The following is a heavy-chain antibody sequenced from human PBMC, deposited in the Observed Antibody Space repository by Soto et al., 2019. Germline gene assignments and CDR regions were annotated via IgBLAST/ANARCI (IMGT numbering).Heavy chain of an antibody. Sequence: QVQLVQSGAEEKKPGASVKVSCKASGYTFTSYAMHWVRQAPGQRLEWMGWINAGNGNTKYSQKFQGRVTITRDTSASTAYMELSSLRAEDTAVYYCARAVLEYGYFDLWGRGTLVTVSA. J-gene: IGHJ2*01. CDR2: INAGNGNT. CDR3: ARAVLEYGYFDL. V-gene: IGHV1-3*05. CDR1: GYTFTSYA. D-gene: IGHD3-16*01.